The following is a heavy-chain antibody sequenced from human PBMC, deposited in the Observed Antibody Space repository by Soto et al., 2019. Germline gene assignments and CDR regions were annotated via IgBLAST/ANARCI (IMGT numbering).Heavy chain of an antibody. J-gene: IGHJ6*02. V-gene: IGHV4-39*01. Sequence: SETLCLPCLVSGRSVRSSGYSVAWIRQPPGKGLEWIGTLYYGVDTYYNPSLDSRVTVSVDTPRRHCSLQPSSMTAADTAVYSCTRHPGDWSGSRCYSYCTMDGGSQETTVTVS. CDR1: GRSVRSSGYS. D-gene: IGHD2-2*02. CDR2: LYYGVDT. CDR3: TRHPGDWSGSRCYSYCTMDG.